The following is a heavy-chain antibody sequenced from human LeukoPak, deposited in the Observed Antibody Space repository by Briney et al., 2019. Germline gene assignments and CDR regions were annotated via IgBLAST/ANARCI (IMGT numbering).Heavy chain of an antibody. V-gene: IGHV1-69*05. CDR1: GGTFSSYA. CDR2: IIPIFGTA. CDR3: ARVSPYSSGSRFDY. Sequence: SVKVSCKASGGTFSSYAISWVRQAPGQGLEWMGGIIPIFGTANYAQKLQGRVTMTTDTSTSTAYMELRSLRSDDTAVYYCARVSPYSSGSRFDYWGQGTLVTVSS. J-gene: IGHJ4*02. D-gene: IGHD6-19*01.